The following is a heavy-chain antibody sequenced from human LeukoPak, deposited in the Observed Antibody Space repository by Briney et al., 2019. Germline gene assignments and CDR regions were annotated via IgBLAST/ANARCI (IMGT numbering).Heavy chain of an antibody. CDR1: GFTFSSYS. Sequence: GGSLRLSCAASGFTFSSYSMNWVRQAPGKGLEWVSSISSSSSYIYYADSVKGRFTISRDNAKNSLYLKMNSLRAEDTAVYYCASYCSGCSSSRMSDVWGQGTTVTVSS. J-gene: IGHJ6*02. D-gene: IGHD2-2*01. V-gene: IGHV3-21*01. CDR2: ISSSSSYI. CDR3: ASYCSGCSSSRMSDV.